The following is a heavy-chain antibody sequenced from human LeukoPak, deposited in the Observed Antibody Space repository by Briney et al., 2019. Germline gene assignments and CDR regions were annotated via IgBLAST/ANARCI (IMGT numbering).Heavy chain of an antibody. Sequence: PGESLKISCKASGYTFTGDWIGWVRQMPGKGLEWMGIIYPGDSDTRYSPSFQGQVTISADKSISTAYLQWSSLKASDTAMYYCARHGSGWYYGSGDIWGQGTMVTVSS. V-gene: IGHV5-51*01. CDR1: GYTFTGDW. CDR2: IYPGDSDT. J-gene: IGHJ3*02. D-gene: IGHD3-10*01. CDR3: ARHGSGWYYGSGDI.